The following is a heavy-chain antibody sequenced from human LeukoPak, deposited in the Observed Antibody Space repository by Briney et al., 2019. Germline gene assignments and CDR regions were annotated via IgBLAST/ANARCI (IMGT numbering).Heavy chain of an antibody. Sequence: PGGSLRLSCAASGFTFSSYAMHWVRQAPGKGLEYVSAICSSGGSTYYANSVKGRFTISRDNSKNTLYLQMGSLRAEDMAVYYCARDQGLRYFDWLSYYYCYGMDVWGQGTTVTVSS. CDR2: ICSSGGST. CDR1: GFTFSSYA. V-gene: IGHV3-64*01. D-gene: IGHD3-9*01. J-gene: IGHJ6*02. CDR3: ARDQGLRYFDWLSYYYCYGMDV.